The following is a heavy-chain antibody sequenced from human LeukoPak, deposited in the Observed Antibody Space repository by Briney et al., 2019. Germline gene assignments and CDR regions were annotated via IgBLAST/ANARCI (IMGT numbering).Heavy chain of an antibody. CDR2: IYYSGTT. Sequence: PSETLSLTCTVSSGSISTYYWSWIRQPPGKGLEWIGYIYYSGTTNYNPSLKSRVTISVDTSKNQFSLKLSSVTAADTAVYYCARTFPGGSGSPHAFDIWGQGTMVTVSS. CDR3: ARTFPGGSGSPHAFDI. J-gene: IGHJ3*02. V-gene: IGHV4-59*01. D-gene: IGHD3-10*01. CDR1: SGSISTYY.